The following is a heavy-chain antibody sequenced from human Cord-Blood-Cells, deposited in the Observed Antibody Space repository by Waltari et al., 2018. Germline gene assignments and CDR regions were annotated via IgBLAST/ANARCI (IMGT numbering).Heavy chain of an antibody. Sequence: QVQLQESGPGLVKPSATLSLTCTVSGGSISSYYWSWIRQPPGKGLEWIGYIYYSGSTNYNPSLKSRVTISVDTSKNQFSLKLSSVTAADTAVYYCARRVGADAFDIWGQGTMVTVSS. CDR1: GGSISSYY. CDR3: ARRVGADAFDI. D-gene: IGHD1-26*01. CDR2: IYYSGST. V-gene: IGHV4-59*01. J-gene: IGHJ3*02.